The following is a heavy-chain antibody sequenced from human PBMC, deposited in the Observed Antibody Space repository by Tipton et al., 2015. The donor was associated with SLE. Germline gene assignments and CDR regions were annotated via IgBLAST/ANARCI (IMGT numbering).Heavy chain of an antibody. CDR1: GGSISSSRYY. CDR2: IYYSGST. J-gene: IGHJ4*02. Sequence: TLSLTCTVSGGSISSSRYYWGWIRQPPGKGLEWIGSIYYSGSTYYNPSLKSRVTISVDTSKNQFSLKLSSVTAADTAVYYCARDLGSSGSFDYWGQGTLVTVSS. D-gene: IGHD6-13*01. CDR3: ARDLGSSGSFDY. V-gene: IGHV4-39*07.